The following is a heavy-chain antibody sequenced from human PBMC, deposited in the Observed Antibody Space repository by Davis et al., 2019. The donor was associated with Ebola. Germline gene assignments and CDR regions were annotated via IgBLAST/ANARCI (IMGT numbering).Heavy chain of an antibody. Sequence: SETLSLTCTVSGDSISSNYWSWLRQPPGKGLEWVGHFSYSGATLYSPSLRSRVTMSRDTSKNQFSLKVTSVTAADTALYYCARESNRYFDPWGQGTLVTVSA. J-gene: IGHJ5*02. V-gene: IGHV4-59*01. CDR2: FSYSGAT. D-gene: IGHD2/OR15-2a*01. CDR1: GDSISSNY. CDR3: ARESNRYFDP.